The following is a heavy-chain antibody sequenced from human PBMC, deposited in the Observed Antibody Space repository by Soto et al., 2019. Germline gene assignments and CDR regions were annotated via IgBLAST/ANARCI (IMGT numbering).Heavy chain of an antibody. V-gene: IGHV3-30*04. D-gene: IGHD4-17*01. CDR3: VRRSTVSYYAVDV. CDR1: GFIFKNYA. CDR2: TSYDGSIN. Sequence: GGSLRLSCAVSGFIFKNYALNWVRQAPGKGLEWVTFTSYDGSINYYADSVKGRFTMSRDNSKNLLYLQMNSLRTEDTAVYYCVRRSTVSYYAVDVWGQGTTVTV. J-gene: IGHJ6*02.